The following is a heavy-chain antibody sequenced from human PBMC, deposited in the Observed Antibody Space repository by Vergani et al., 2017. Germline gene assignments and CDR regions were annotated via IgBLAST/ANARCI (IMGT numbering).Heavy chain of an antibody. CDR2: INTNTGHP. CDR3: ARTKSRDGYNSPYYYYGMDV. V-gene: IGHV7-4-1*02. Sequence: QVQLVQSGSELKKPGASVKVSCKASGYTFTSYAMNWVRQAPGQGLEWMGWINTNTGHPTYAQGFTGRFVFSLDTSVSTAYLQISSLKAEDTAVYYCARTKSRDGYNSPYYYYGMDVWGQGTTVTVSS. J-gene: IGHJ6*02. D-gene: IGHD5-24*01. CDR1: GYTFTSYA.